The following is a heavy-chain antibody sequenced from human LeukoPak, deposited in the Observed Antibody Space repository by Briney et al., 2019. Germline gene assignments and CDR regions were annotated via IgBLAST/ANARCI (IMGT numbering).Heavy chain of an antibody. V-gene: IGHV3-11*01. D-gene: IGHD3-22*01. Sequence: GGSLRLSCAASGFTFSDYYMSWIRQAPGKGLEWVSYISSSGSTIYYADSVKGRFTISRDSAKNSLYLQMNSLRAEDTAVYYCAREYYYDSSAYAFDIWGQGTMVTVSS. CDR1: GFTFSDYY. CDR3: AREYYYDSSAYAFDI. J-gene: IGHJ3*02. CDR2: ISSSGSTI.